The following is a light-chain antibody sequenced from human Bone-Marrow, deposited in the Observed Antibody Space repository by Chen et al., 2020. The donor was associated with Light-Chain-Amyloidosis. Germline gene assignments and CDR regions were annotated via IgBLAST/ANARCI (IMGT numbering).Light chain of an antibody. CDR1: QSVLYSSNNKNY. J-gene: IGKJ3*01. CDR3: QQYYSIPVT. V-gene: IGKV4-1*01. Sequence: DIVMTQFPDSLAVSLGERATINCKSSQSVLYSSNNKNYLAWYQQKPGQPPKLLISWASTRESGVPDRFRGSGSGTDFTLTISSLQAEDVAVYYCQQYYSIPVTFGPGTKVD. CDR2: WAS.